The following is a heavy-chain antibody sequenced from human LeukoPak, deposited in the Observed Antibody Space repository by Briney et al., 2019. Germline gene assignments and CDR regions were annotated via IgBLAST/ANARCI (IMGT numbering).Heavy chain of an antibody. V-gene: IGHV3-33*01. D-gene: IGHD6-19*01. J-gene: IGHJ6*04. CDR3: ARDLKQWLVGGGDGMDV. CDR2: IWYDGSNK. Sequence: GRSLRLSCAASGFTFSSYGMHWVHQAPGKGLEWVAVIWYDGSNKYYADSVKGRFTISRDNSKNTLYLQMNSLRAEDTAVYYCARDLKQWLVGGGDGMDVWGKGTTVTVSS. CDR1: GFTFSSYG.